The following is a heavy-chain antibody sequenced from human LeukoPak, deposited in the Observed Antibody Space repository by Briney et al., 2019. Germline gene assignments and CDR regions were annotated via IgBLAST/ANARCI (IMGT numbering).Heavy chain of an antibody. CDR3: AAQPWELRGSYMDV. CDR1: GGSISSSSYY. D-gene: IGHD1-26*01. J-gene: IGHJ6*03. V-gene: IGHV4-61*01. Sequence: SETLSLTCTVSGGSISSSSYYWSWIRQPPGKGLEWIGYIYYSGSTNYNPSLKSRVTISVDTSKNQFSLKLSSVTAADTAVYYCAAQPWELRGSYMDVWGKGTTVTVS. CDR2: IYYSGST.